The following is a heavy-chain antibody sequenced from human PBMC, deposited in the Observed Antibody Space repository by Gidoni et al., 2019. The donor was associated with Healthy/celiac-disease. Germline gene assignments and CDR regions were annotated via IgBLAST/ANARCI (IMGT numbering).Heavy chain of an antibody. D-gene: IGHD4-4*01. V-gene: IGHV5-51*01. Sequence: MGIIYPGDSDTRYSPSFQGQVTISADKSISTAYLQWSSLKASDTAMYYCARFDRGYSNEGGWFDPWGQGTLVTVSS. CDR2: IYPGDSDT. J-gene: IGHJ5*02. CDR3: ARFDRGYSNEGGWFDP.